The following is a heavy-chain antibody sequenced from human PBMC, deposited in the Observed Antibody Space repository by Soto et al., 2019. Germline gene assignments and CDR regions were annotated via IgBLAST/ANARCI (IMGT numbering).Heavy chain of an antibody. CDR3: ASLYYYDSSGYYPYYFDY. CDR2: ISYDGSNK. V-gene: IGHV3-30-3*01. D-gene: IGHD3-22*01. J-gene: IGHJ4*02. CDR1: GFTFSSYA. Sequence: GGSLRLSCAASGFTFSSYAMHWVRQAPGKGLEWVAVISYDGSNKYYADSVKGRFTISRDNSKNTLDLQMNSRRAEDTAVYYCASLYYYDSSGYYPYYFDYWGQGTLVTVSS.